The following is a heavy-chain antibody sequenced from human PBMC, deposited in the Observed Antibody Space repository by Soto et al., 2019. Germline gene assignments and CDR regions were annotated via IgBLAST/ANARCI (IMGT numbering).Heavy chain of an antibody. J-gene: IGHJ6*02. CDR3: ARGGVVVVSYALDA. Sequence: SETLSLTCSVSGGFISNYYWTWIRQSPGKGLEWIGYVYNSGSTKYNPSLKSRVSISIDTSKNQFSLKLSSVTAADTAVYYCARGGVVVVSYALDAWGQGTKVTVSS. CDR1: GGFISNYY. CDR2: VYNSGST. V-gene: IGHV4-59*01. D-gene: IGHD2-21*01.